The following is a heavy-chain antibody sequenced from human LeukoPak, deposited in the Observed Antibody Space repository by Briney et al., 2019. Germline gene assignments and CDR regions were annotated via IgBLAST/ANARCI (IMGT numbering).Heavy chain of an antibody. CDR1: GGTFSSYA. D-gene: IGHD3-10*01. Sequence: GASVKLSCKASGGTFSSYAISWVRQPPAQGLELKGGIIPIFGTANYAQKFHGRVTITADKSTSTAYIELHSLRSEDTGVYYCAAQGSYPRRGYYYYYYYMDVWGKGTTVTIS. CDR3: AAQGSYPRRGYYYYYYYMDV. V-gene: IGHV1-69*06. CDR2: IIPIFGTA. J-gene: IGHJ6*03.